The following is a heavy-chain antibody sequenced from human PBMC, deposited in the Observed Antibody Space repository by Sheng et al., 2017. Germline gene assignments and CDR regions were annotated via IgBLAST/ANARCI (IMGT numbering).Heavy chain of an antibody. Sequence: ESGGGLVQPGGSLRLSCAASGFTVSSNYMSWVRQAPGKGLEWVSVIYSGGSTYYADSVKGRFTISRDNSKNTLYLQMNSLRAEDTAVYYCARGIRDYSNYYYNYMDVWGKGTTVTVSS. D-gene: IGHD4-4*01. V-gene: IGHV3-66*02. CDR2: IYSGGST. CDR3: ARGIRDYSNYYYNYMDV. CDR1: GFTVSSNY. J-gene: IGHJ6*03.